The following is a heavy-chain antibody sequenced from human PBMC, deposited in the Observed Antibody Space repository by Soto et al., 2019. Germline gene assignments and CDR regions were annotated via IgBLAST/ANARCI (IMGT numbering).Heavy chain of an antibody. CDR1: GGSISSYY. V-gene: IGHV4-59*08. Sequence: SETLSLTCTVSGGSISSYYWSWIRQPPGKGLEWIGYIYYSESTNYNPSLKSRVTISLDTSKNQFSLKLSSVTAADTAVYYCARQAGYYYGMDVWGQGTTVTVS. CDR2: IYYSEST. CDR3: ARQAGYYYGMDV. D-gene: IGHD6-13*01. J-gene: IGHJ6*02.